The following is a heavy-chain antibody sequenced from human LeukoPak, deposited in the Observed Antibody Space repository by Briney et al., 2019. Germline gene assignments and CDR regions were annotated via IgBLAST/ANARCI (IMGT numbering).Heavy chain of an antibody. V-gene: IGHV3-9*01. CDR1: GFTFEDYD. CDR2: ISWSSDRI. Sequence: PGRSVTLLCAPCGFTFEDYDMHWARHARGRGLVWVSGISWSSDRIRYADSVKGRFTISRDNAKNSLYLQMNSLRAEDTALYYCAKDYGSGSRSPSFDYWGQGSQV. CDR3: AKDYGSGSRSPSFDY. J-gene: IGHJ4*02. D-gene: IGHD3-10*01.